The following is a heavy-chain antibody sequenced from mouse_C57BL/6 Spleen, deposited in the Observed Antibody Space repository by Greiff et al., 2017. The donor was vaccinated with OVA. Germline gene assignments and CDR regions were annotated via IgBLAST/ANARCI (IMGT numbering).Heavy chain of an antibody. CDR2: ISSGSSTI. Sequence: DVHLVESGGGLVKPGGSLKLSCAASGFTFSDYGMHWVRQAPEKGLEWVAYISSGSSTIYYADTVKGRFTISRDNAKNTLFLQMTSLRSEDTAMYYCARGDYGSSFYYAMDYWGQGTSVTVSS. V-gene: IGHV5-17*01. CDR1: GFTFSDYG. D-gene: IGHD1-1*01. CDR3: ARGDYGSSFYYAMDY. J-gene: IGHJ4*01.